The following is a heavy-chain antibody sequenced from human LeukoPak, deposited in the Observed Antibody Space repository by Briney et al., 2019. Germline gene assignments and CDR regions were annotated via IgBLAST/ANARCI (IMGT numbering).Heavy chain of an antibody. CDR1: GGTFSSYA. V-gene: IGHV1-69*13. D-gene: IGHD2-2*02. CDR2: IIPIFGTA. CDR3: ARGYCSSTSCYIPAHNWFDP. Sequence: GASVKVSCKASGGTFSSYAISWVRQAPGQGLEWMGGIIPIFGTANYAQKFQGRVTITADESTSTAYMELSSLRSEDTAVYYCARGYCSSTSCYIPAHNWFDPWGQGTLVTVSS. J-gene: IGHJ5*02.